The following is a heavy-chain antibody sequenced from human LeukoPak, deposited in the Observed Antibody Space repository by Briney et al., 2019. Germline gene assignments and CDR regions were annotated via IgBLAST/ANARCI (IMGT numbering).Heavy chain of an antibody. CDR3: ARDRIAAAGGRDYYYMDV. D-gene: IGHD6-13*01. CDR2: INPSGGST. V-gene: IGHV1-46*01. CDR1: GYTFTSYY. J-gene: IGHJ6*03. Sequence: GASVKVSCKASGYTFTSYYMHWVRQAPGQGLEWMGIINPSGGSTSYAQKFQGRVTMTRDMSTSTVYMELSSLRSEDTAVYCCARDRIAAAGGRDYYYMDVWGKGTTVTVSS.